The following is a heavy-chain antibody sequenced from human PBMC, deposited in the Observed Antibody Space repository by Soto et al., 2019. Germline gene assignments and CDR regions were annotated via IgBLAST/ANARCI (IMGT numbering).Heavy chain of an antibody. Sequence: SETLSLTCIVSGASISTGGYSWSWIRQPPGKGPEWIGYIYESGRTYYKPSLNSRAAISMDKSRNQFSVRLTSVTAADTAVYSCARGDRYSGSFSDYFDPWGQGTLVTVSS. CDR1: GASISTGGYS. V-gene: IGHV4-30-2*01. CDR2: IYESGRT. J-gene: IGHJ5*02. CDR3: ARGDRYSGSFSDYFDP. D-gene: IGHD1-26*01.